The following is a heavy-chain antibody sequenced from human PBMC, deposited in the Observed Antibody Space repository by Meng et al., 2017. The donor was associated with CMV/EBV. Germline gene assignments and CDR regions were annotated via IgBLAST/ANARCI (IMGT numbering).Heavy chain of an antibody. J-gene: IGHJ5*02. V-gene: IGHV1-2*02. CDR1: GYTFTGYY. D-gene: IGHD3-22*01. CDR3: ARELRGSYDSSAPRWFDP. CDR2: INPNSGGT. Sequence: ASVKVSCKASGYTFTGYYMHWVRQAPGQGLEWMGWINPNSGGTNYAQKFQGRVTMTRDTCISTAYMELSRLRSDDTAVYYCARELRGSYDSSAPRWFDPWGQGTLVTVSS.